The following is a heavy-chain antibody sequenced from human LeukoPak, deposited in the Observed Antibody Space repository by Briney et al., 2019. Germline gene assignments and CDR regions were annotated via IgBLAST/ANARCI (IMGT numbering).Heavy chain of an antibody. V-gene: IGHV3-23*01. D-gene: IGHD3-10*01. J-gene: IGHJ4*02. CDR3: AKETYYYGSGSYYLYYFDY. Sequence: GGSLRLSCAASGFTFSSYAMSWVRQAPGKGLEWVSAISGSGGSTYYADSVKGRFTISRGNSKNTLYLQMNSLRAEDTAVYYCAKETYYYGSGSYYLYYFDYWGQGTLVTVSS. CDR2: ISGSGGST. CDR1: GFTFSSYA.